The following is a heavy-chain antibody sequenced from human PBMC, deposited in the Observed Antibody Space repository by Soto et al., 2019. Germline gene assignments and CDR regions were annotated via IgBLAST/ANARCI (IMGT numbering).Heavy chain of an antibody. J-gene: IGHJ6*02. CDR1: GGSISSYY. Sequence: QVQLQESGPGLVKPSETLSLTCTVSGGSISSYYWSWIRQPAGKGLEWIGRIYTSGSTNYNPSLKGRVTMSVDTSKNPFSLKLSSVTAADTAVYYCASTYYYDSSGYYNGMDVWGQGTTVTVSS. CDR3: ASTYYYDSSGYYNGMDV. V-gene: IGHV4-4*07. D-gene: IGHD3-22*01. CDR2: IYTSGST.